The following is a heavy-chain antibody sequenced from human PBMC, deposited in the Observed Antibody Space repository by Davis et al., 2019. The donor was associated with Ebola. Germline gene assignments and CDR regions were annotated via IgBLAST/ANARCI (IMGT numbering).Heavy chain of an antibody. J-gene: IGHJ4*02. CDR2: IYPYESQT. V-gene: IGHV5-51*01. CDR1: VFDLRNYW. Sequence: NVSCKASVFDLRNYWIDWVRQMPGKGVEWMAMIYPYESQTKYNPSFKGLVTVSVDRSITTAYLQWSSLKASDTAIYYCAGGMMGFRFDHWGQGTPVTVSS. D-gene: IGHD2-15*01. CDR3: AGGMMGFRFDH.